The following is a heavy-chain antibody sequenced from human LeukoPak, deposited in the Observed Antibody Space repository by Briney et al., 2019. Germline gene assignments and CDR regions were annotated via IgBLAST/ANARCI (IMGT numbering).Heavy chain of an antibody. J-gene: IGHJ3*01. CDR2: ISFSGANS. Sequence: GGSLRLSCAASGLTFSDSAMTWVRQAPGKGLDWVSLISFSGANSYYADSVKVRFTISRDNSKDTLFLQMNSLRAEDTAIYYCARDIQLSTWGLGTMVTVSS. D-gene: IGHD5-24*01. CDR3: ARDIQLST. V-gene: IGHV3-23*01. CDR1: GLTFSDSA.